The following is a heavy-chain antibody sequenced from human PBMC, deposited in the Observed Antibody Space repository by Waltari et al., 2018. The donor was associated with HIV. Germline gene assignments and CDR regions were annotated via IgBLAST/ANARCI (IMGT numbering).Heavy chain of an antibody. D-gene: IGHD5-12*01. CDR3: ARDSRGFRGYEGNWFDP. CDR2: MRWGSTGL. CDR1: GFNFDDYA. V-gene: IGHV3-9*01. Sequence: EVQLVESGGGLVQPGRSLRLTCTTSGFNFDDYAMHWIRQTPGKGLEWVAGMRWGSTGLGYADSVGGGFTISRDNAKNSLYLQRDSLRAEDTALYYCARDSRGFRGYEGNWFDPWGQGTLVTVSS. J-gene: IGHJ5*02.